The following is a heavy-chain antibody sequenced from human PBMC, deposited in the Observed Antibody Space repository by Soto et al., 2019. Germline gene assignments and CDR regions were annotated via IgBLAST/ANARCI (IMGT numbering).Heavy chain of an antibody. CDR3: ATIITIFGVAYWFDP. CDR2: FDPEDGET. J-gene: IGHJ5*02. V-gene: IGHV1-24*01. D-gene: IGHD3-3*01. Sequence: ASVKVSCKVSGYTLTELSMHWVRQAPGKGLEWMGGFDPEDGETIYAQKFQGRVTMTEDTSTDTAYMELSSLRSEDTAVYYCATIITIFGVAYWFDPWCQGTLVTVSS. CDR1: GYTLTELS.